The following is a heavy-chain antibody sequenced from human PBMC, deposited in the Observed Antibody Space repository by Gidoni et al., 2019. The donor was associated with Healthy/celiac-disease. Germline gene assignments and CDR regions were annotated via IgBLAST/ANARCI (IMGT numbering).Heavy chain of an antibody. J-gene: IGHJ5*02. CDR3: ARIVRRQQQLGDPPGDNWFDP. D-gene: IGHD6-13*01. CDR2: IDWDDDK. CDR1: GFSLSTSGMC. Sequence: QVTLRESGPALVKPTQTLTLTCPFPGFSLSTSGMCVSWIRQPPGKALEWLALIDWDDDKYYSTSLKTRLTISKDTSKNQVVLTMTNMDPVDTATYYCARIVRRQQQLGDPPGDNWFDPWGQGTLVTVSS. V-gene: IGHV2-70*01.